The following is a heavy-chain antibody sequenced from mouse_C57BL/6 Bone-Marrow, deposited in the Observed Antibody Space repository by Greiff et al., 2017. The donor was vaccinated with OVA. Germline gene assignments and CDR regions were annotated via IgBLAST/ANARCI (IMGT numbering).Heavy chain of an antibody. CDR2: IRSKSNNYAT. CDR1: GFSFNTYA. V-gene: IGHV10-1*01. CDR3: VRRYGYDRYYAMDY. D-gene: IGHD2-2*01. Sequence: EVQGVESGGGLVQPKGSLKLSCAASGFSFNTYAMNWVRQAPGKGLEWVARIRSKSNNYATYYADSVKDRFTISRDDSESMLYLQMNNLKTEDTAMYYCVRRYGYDRYYAMDYWGQGTSVTVSS. J-gene: IGHJ4*01.